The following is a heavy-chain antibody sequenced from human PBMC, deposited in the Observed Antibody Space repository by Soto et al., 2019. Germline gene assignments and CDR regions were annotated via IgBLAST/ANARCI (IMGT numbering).Heavy chain of an antibody. V-gene: IGHV4-61*05. CDR3: ARLREYCSGGSCYSYFEY. D-gene: IGHD2-15*01. J-gene: IGHJ4*02. CDR1: VGSISSSSYY. CDR2: IYYSGST. Sequence: LSLTCTLSVGSISSSSYYWSFSRQRPVKGLEWIGYIYYSGSTNYNPSLKSRVTISVDTSKNQFSLKLSSVTAADTAVYYCARLREYCSGGSCYSYFEYWGQGTLVTVSS.